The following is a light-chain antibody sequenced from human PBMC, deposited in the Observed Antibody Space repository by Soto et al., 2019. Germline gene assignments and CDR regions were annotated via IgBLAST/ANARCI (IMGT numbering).Light chain of an antibody. Sequence: EIVLTQSPATLSLSPRERATLSCTASQSLIKYLAWYQQKPGQAPRLLIYEGSERASGVPARFSGGGSGTESTLIITSLEPEDFGVYYCQQRYTCPWTFGQGTKVEMK. CDR2: EGS. CDR3: QQRYTCPWT. J-gene: IGKJ1*01. CDR1: QSLIKY. V-gene: IGKV3-11*01.